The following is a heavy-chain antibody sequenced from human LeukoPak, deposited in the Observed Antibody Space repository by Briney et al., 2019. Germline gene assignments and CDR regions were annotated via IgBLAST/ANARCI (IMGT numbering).Heavy chain of an antibody. V-gene: IGHV4-59*12. CDR2: IYYSGST. D-gene: IGHD6-13*01. J-gene: IGHJ6*02. Sequence: SETLSLTCTVSGGSISSYYWSWIRQPPGKGLEWIGYIYYSGSTYYNPSLKSRVTISVDTSKNQFSLKLSSVTAADTAVYYCARAGYSSSWSTDGYYYGMDVWGQGTTVTVSS. CDR1: GGSISSYY. CDR3: ARAGYSSSWSTDGYYYGMDV.